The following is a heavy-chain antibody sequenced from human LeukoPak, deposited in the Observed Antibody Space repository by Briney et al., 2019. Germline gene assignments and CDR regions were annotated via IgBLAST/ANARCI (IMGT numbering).Heavy chain of an antibody. J-gene: IGHJ4*02. Sequence: PSETLSLTCTVSGYSISSGYYWGWIRQPPEKGLEWIASIYHSGSSYYNPSLKTRVTISVDTSKNQFSLKLSSVTAADTAVCYCASSSGWSKFDYWGQGTLVTVSS. V-gene: IGHV4-38-2*02. CDR1: GYSISSGYY. CDR3: ASSSGWSKFDY. D-gene: IGHD6-19*01. CDR2: IYHSGSS.